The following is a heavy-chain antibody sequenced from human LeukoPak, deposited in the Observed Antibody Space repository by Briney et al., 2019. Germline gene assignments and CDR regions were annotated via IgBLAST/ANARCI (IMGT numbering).Heavy chain of an antibody. D-gene: IGHD1-26*01. V-gene: IGHV4-34*01. CDR1: GGSFSGYY. Sequence: PSETLSLTCAVYGGSFSGYYWSWIRQPPGKGLDWIGEINHSGSTNYNPYLKSPVTISVDTSKNQFSLKLSSVTAADTAVYYCARGRIAISGSYAYWGQGTLVTVSS. J-gene: IGHJ4*02. CDR2: INHSGST. CDR3: ARGRIAISGSYAY.